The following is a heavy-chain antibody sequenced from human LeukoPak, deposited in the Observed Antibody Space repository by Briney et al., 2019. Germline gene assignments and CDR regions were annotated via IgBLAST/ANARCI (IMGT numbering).Heavy chain of an antibody. CDR1: GFTFSYYG. CDR3: ATYRQVLLPFES. Sequence: GGSLRLSCTASGFTFSYYGMHWVRQAPGKGLEWVAFIQYDGSNKYYADSVRGRFTISRDNSKSTLSLQMNSLRAEDTAIYYCATYRQVLLPFESWGQGTLVTVSS. V-gene: IGHV3-30*02. J-gene: IGHJ4*02. D-gene: IGHD2-8*02. CDR2: IQYDGSNK.